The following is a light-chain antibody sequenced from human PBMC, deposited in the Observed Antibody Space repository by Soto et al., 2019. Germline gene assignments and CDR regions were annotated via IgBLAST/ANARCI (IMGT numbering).Light chain of an antibody. CDR3: QPYGSSPLIS. CDR2: GAS. J-gene: IGKJ5*01. V-gene: IGKV3-20*01. CDR1: QTVSITY. Sequence: VLTQYPGTLSLSPVQSATLSCRASQTVSITYLTWYQHKPGQSPMLLIFGASKRATGIPDRFSGSGSGRDFTLTISGLEPEDFAVYYCQPYGSSPLISFGQGTRLEI.